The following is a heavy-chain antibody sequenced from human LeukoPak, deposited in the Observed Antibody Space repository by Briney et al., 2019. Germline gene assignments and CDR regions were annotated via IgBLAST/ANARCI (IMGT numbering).Heavy chain of an antibody. CDR2: ISADGTAT. CDR1: GFVFNTYW. V-gene: IGHV3-74*03. Sequence: QPGGSLRLSCTASGFVFNTYWMHWIRQAPGKGLGWVAFISADGTATKYADSVKGRLTISRDNAKNTLYLKMNSLRVDDTAFYYCARDTGEMFDPWGQGTLVTVSS. CDR3: ARDTGEMFDP. J-gene: IGHJ5*02. D-gene: IGHD3-16*01.